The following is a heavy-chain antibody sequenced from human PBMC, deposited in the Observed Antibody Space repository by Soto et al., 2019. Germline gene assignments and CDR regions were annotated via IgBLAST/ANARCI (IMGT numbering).Heavy chain of an antibody. CDR3: ARDRYSSSPGHSEY. CDR2: ISDDGGDT. D-gene: IGHD6-6*01. V-gene: IGHV3-30*03. Sequence: QVQLVESGGGVVQPGRSLRLSCTASGLIFSTNGMHWVRQAPGKGLEWVAHISDDGGDTYYADSVRGRFTISRDNSKSTLYLQMKSLRVEDTAVYYCARDRYSSSPGHSEYWGQGTLVTVSS. J-gene: IGHJ4*02. CDR1: GLIFSTNG.